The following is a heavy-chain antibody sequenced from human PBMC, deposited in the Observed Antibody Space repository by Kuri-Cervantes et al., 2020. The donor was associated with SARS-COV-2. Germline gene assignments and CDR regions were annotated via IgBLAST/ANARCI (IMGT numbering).Heavy chain of an antibody. D-gene: IGHD3-22*01. J-gene: IGHJ3*02. CDR1: GGSISSSSYY. Sequence: ETLSLTCTVSGGSISSSSYYWGWIRQPPGKGLEWIGSIYYSGSTYYNPSLKSRVTISVDTSKNQFSLKLSSVTAADTAVYYCARTYHYDSSGYPRYSDAFDIWGQGTMVTVSS. V-gene: IGHV4-39*01. CDR2: IYYSGST. CDR3: ARTYHYDSSGYPRYSDAFDI.